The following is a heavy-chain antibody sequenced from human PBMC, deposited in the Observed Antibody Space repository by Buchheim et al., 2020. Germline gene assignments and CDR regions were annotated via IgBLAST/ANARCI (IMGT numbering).Heavy chain of an antibody. J-gene: IGHJ4*02. CDR3: AREYYGTNEFDY. Sequence: EVQLVESGGGLVQPGGSLRLSCAASGFSFSRYWMSWVRQAPGKGLEWAANIKEDGSEKFNVDSVKGRFTISRDNATNSLFLQMNSLRVEDTAIYYCAREYYGTNEFDYWGQGTL. CDR2: IKEDGSEK. D-gene: IGHD3-10*01. CDR1: GFSFSRYW. V-gene: IGHV3-7*01.